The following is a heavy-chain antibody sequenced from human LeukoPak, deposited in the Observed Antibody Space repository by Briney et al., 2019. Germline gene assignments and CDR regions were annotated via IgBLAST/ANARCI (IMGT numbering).Heavy chain of an antibody. Sequence: GGSLRLSCAASGFTFSSYGMHWVRQAPGKGLEWVAVISYDGSNKYYADSVKGRFTISRDNSKNTLYLQMNSLRAEDTAVYYCAKDRQEGGVGIFDYWGQGTLVTVSS. J-gene: IGHJ4*02. CDR3: AKDRQEGGVGIFDY. CDR1: GFTFSSYG. D-gene: IGHD3-16*01. CDR2: ISYDGSNK. V-gene: IGHV3-30*18.